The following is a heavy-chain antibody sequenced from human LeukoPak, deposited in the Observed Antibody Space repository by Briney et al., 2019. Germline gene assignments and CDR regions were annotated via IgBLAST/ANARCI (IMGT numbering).Heavy chain of an antibody. J-gene: IGHJ6*03. D-gene: IGHD6-13*01. CDR2: IWYDGSNK. CDR1: GFAFSSYG. CDR3: AKEVSSWYYYYYYMDV. Sequence: GRSLRLSCAASGFAFSSYGMHWVRQAPGKGLEWVAVIWYDGSNKYYADSVKGRFTISRDNSKNTLYLQMNSLRAEDTTVYYSAKEVSSWYYYYYYMDVWGKGTTVTVSS. V-gene: IGHV3-33*06.